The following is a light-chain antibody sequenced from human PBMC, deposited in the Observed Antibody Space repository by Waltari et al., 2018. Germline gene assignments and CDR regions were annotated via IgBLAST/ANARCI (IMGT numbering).Light chain of an antibody. CDR2: ATS. CDR1: ENISRF. J-gene: IGKJ1*01. V-gene: IGKV3-20*01. CDR3: QHHVRLPAT. Sequence: EIVLTQSPGPLSLSPGDRATLSCRASENISRFLAWYQQRPGQAPRLLIYATSSRATGIPDRFSGSGSGTDFSLTISRLEPEDFAVYYCQHHVRLPATFGQGTKVEIK.